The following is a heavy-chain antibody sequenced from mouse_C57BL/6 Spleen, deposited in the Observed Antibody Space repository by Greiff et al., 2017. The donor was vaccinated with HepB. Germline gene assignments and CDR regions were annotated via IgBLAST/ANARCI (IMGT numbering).Heavy chain of an antibody. CDR3: ARGTTVVEDWYFDV. V-gene: IGHV1-66*01. J-gene: IGHJ1*03. D-gene: IGHD1-1*01. CDR2: IYPGSGNT. CDR1: GYSFTSYY. Sequence: QVQLKESGPELVKPGASVKISCKASGYSFTSYYIHWVKQRPGQGLEWIGWIYPGSGNTKYNEKFKGKATLTADTSSSTAYMQLSSLTSEDSAVYYCARGTTVVEDWYFDVWGTGTTVTVSS.